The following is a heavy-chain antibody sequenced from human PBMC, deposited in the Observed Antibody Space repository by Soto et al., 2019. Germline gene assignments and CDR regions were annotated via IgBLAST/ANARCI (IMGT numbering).Heavy chain of an antibody. D-gene: IGHD3-3*01. CDR1: GFTFSDYY. V-gene: IGHV3-11*01. Sequence: GGSLILSCAASGFTFSDYYMSWIRPAPGKGLEWVSYISSSGSTIYYADSVKGRFTISRDNAKNSLYLQMNSLRAEDTAVYYCARVGRSGYEYYYYYYYMDVWGKGTTVTVSS. CDR3: ARVGRSGYEYYYYYYYMDV. J-gene: IGHJ6*03. CDR2: ISSSGSTI.